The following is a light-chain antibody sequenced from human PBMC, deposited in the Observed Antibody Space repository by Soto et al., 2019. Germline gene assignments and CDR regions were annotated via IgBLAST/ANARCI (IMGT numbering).Light chain of an antibody. CDR1: QSISSW. CDR3: QQYNSYPGT. CDR2: KAS. V-gene: IGKV1-5*03. Sequence: DIQMTQSPSTLSASVGDRVTITCRASQSISSWLAWYQQKPGKAPKLLIYKASSLESGVPSRFSGSGSGTEFTLTISSLQPDDFATYYCQQYNSYPGTFGQGTRLEIK. J-gene: IGKJ5*01.